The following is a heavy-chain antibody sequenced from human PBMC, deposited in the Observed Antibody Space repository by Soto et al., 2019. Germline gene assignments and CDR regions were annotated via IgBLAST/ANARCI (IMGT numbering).Heavy chain of an antibody. CDR2: ISGSGGTT. CDR1: GFTFSSYA. V-gene: IGHV3-23*01. J-gene: IGHJ3*02. Sequence: EVQLLESGGGLVQPGGSERLSCAASGFTFSSYAMSWVRQAPGKGLEWVSAISGSGGTTYYADSVKGRFTFSRDNSKNMLYLQMNSLRAEDTAVYYCAKTANGWFSAFDIWGQGTMVTVSS. CDR3: AKTANGWFSAFDI. D-gene: IGHD6-19*01.